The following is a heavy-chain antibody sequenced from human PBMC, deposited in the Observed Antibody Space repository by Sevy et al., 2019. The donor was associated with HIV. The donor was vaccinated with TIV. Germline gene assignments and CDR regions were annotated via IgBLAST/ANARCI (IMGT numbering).Heavy chain of an antibody. D-gene: IGHD6-19*01. J-gene: IGHJ5*02. V-gene: IGHV3-7*01. CDR1: GFTFSSYW. CDR3: ARDSSSGWYLNWFDP. Sequence: GESLKISCAASGFTFSSYWMSWVRQAPGKGLEWVANIKQDGSEKYYVDSVKGRFTISRDNAKNSLYLQMNSLRAEDTAVYYCARDSSSGWYLNWFDPWGQGTLVTVSS. CDR2: IKQDGSEK.